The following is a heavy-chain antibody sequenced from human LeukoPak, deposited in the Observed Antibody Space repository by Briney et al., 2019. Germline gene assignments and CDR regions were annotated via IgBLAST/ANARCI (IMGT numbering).Heavy chain of an antibody. CDR1: GGTFSSYA. V-gene: IGHV1-69*13. Sequence: SVKVSCKASGGTFSSYAISWVRQAPGQGLEWMGGIIPIFGTANYAQKFQGRVTITADESTSTAYMELSSLRSEDTAVYYCARILYVVLGPADTVGYYYYGMDVWGQGTTVTVSS. D-gene: IGHD2-2*01. CDR2: IIPIFGTA. CDR3: ARILYVVLGPADTVGYYYYGMDV. J-gene: IGHJ6*02.